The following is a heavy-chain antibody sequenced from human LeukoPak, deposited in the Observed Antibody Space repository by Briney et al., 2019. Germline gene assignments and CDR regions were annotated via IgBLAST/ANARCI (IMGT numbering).Heavy chain of an antibody. CDR1: GFTFSGYA. J-gene: IGHJ5*02. D-gene: IGHD3-22*01. Sequence: GGSLRLSCAASGFTFSGYAMTWVRQAPGKGLEWVSAISGSGGSTYYADSVKGRFTISRGNSKNTLYLQMNSLRAEDTAVYYYARDPLITYYYDSSGNHADWFDPWGQGTLVTVSS. V-gene: IGHV3-23*01. CDR3: ARDPLITYYYDSSGNHADWFDP. CDR2: ISGSGGST.